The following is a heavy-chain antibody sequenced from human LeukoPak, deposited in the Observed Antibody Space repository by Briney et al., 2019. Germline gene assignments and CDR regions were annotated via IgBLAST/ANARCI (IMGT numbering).Heavy chain of an antibody. CDR3: ASRACTDGVCSFDY. Sequence: NPGGSLRLSCAASGFTFSSHSMNWVRQAPGKGLEWVSSISSSSSFIYYADSVKGRFTISRDNAKSSLYLQMNGLRAEDTAVYYCASRACTDGVCSFDYWGQGTLVTVSS. V-gene: IGHV3-21*06. CDR1: GFTFSSHS. D-gene: IGHD2-8*01. CDR2: ISSSSSFI. J-gene: IGHJ4*03.